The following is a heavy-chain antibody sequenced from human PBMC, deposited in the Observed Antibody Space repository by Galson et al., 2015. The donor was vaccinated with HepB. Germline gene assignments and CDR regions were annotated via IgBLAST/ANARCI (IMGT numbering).Heavy chain of an antibody. V-gene: IGHV1-24*01. CDR3: ATDPDADYYF. CDR2: FDREAGET. Sequence: SVKVSCKVSGYTLTELSIHWVRQAPGKGLEWMGGFDREAGETIYAQKFQGRVTMTEDTSTDTAYMELSSLRSEDTAVYYCATDPDADYYFWGQGTLVSVSS. J-gene: IGHJ4*02. CDR1: GYTLTELS. D-gene: IGHD4-17*01.